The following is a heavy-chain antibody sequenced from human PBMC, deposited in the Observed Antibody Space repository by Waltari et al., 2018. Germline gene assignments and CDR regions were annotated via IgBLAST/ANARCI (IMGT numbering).Heavy chain of an antibody. Sequence: QVQLQESGPGLVKPSQTLSLTCAISGDSVATNSAIWNWIRQSPLRGLEWLGRTDYRSKWFNAYAVSVKSRIRINPGTAQNQFSLHLNSVTPEDTAVYYCARDTHVAYYFDSGGQGTLVTVSS. CDR2: TDYRSKWFN. CDR1: GDSVATNSAI. V-gene: IGHV6-1*01. D-gene: IGHD2-15*01. J-gene: IGHJ4*02. CDR3: ARDTHVAYYFDS.